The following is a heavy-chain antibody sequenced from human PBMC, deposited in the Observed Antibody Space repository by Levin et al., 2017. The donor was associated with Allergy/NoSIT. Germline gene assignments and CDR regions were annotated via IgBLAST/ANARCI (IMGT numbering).Heavy chain of an antibody. V-gene: IGHV1-46*01. J-gene: IGHJ4*02. Sequence: ASVKVSCKASGYTFTSYYMHWVRQAPGQGLEWMGIINPSGGSTSYAQKFQGRVTMTRDTSTSTVYMELSSLRSEDTAVYYCARGTYDDILTGYPLFDYWGQGTLVTVSS. CDR1: GYTFTSYY. D-gene: IGHD3-9*01. CDR3: ARGTYDDILTGYPLFDY. CDR2: INPSGGST.